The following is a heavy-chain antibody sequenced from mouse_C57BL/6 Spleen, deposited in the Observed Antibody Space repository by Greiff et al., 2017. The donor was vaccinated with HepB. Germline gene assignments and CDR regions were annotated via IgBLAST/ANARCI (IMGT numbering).Heavy chain of an antibody. CDR3: ARSRSYYGNSYYAMDC. D-gene: IGHD2-1*01. J-gene: IGHJ4*01. Sequence: QVQLKQSGAELVRPGTSVKVSCKASGYAFTNYLIEWVKQRPGQGLEWIGVINPGSGGTNYNEKFKGKATLTADKSSSTAYMQLSSLTSEDSAVYFCARSRSYYGNSYYAMDCWGQGTSVTVSS. V-gene: IGHV1-54*01. CDR2: INPGSGGT. CDR1: GYAFTNYL.